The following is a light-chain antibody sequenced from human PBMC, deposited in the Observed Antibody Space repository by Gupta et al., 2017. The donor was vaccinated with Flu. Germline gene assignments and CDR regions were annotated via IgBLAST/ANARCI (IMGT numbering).Light chain of an antibody. Sequence: DIQLSQSPSSLSSYVGDRVTLTCRACQSISSWLAWYQQKPGKAPKLLIYAASSLQSGIPSRFSGSGSGTDFTLTISSLQPEDFAAYYCQQANSFPRTFGQGTKLEIK. J-gene: IGKJ2*02. CDR1: QSISSW. CDR2: AAS. V-gene: IGKV1-12*01. CDR3: QQANSFPRT.